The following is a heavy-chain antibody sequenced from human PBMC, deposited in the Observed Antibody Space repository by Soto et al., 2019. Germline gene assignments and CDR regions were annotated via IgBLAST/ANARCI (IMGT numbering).Heavy chain of an antibody. Sequence: QVQLQQSGPGLVKPSETLSLTCTVSGGSISSYYWSWIRQPPGKGLEWSGYICYNGNTNYNPSLQCRVSISVETSTNRFSLNLTSVTAAHTAVYYCAVESSAWFDRWGEGSLVTVSS. CDR3: AVESSAWFDR. D-gene: IGHD1-1*01. V-gene: IGHV4-59*01. CDR1: GGSISSYY. J-gene: IGHJ5*02. CDR2: ICYNGNT.